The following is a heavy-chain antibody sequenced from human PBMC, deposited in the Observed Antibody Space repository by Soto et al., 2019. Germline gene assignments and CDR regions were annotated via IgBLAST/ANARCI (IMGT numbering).Heavy chain of an antibody. D-gene: IGHD1-20*01. J-gene: IGHJ6*02. Sequence: SETLSLTCTVSGGSISSYYWSWIRQPPGKGLEWIGYIYYSGITNYNPSLKSRVTISVDTSKNQFPLKLSSVTAADTAVYYCARYKSNYYYGMDVWGQGTTVTVSS. CDR2: IYYSGIT. CDR3: ARYKSNYYYGMDV. V-gene: IGHV4-59*01. CDR1: GGSISSYY.